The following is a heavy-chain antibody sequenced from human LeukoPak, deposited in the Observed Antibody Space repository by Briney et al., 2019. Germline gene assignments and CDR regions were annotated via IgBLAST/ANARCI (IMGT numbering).Heavy chain of an antibody. CDR3: ARALGHSSSWSDY. D-gene: IGHD6-13*01. V-gene: IGHV1-18*01. CDR1: GYIFTSYA. Sequence: ASVKVSCKTSGYIFTSYALNWVRQAPGQGLEWMGWISAYNGNTNYAQKLQGRVTMTTDTSTSTAYMELRSLRSDDTAVYYCARALGHSSSWSDYWGQGTLVTVSS. J-gene: IGHJ4*02. CDR2: ISAYNGNT.